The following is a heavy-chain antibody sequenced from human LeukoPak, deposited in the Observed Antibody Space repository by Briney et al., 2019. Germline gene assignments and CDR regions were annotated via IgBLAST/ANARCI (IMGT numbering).Heavy chain of an antibody. D-gene: IGHD3-22*01. CDR2: INGDGSST. CDR3: ARPIYDTRNAMDV. CDR1: EFSFSSNA. V-gene: IGHV3-74*01. J-gene: IGHJ6*02. Sequence: GGSLRLSCAASEFSFSSNAMNWVRQAPGKGLVWVSRINGDGSSTNYADSVKGRFTISRDNADNTLYLQMNSLTAEDTAVYYCARPIYDTRNAMDVWGQGTTVTVS.